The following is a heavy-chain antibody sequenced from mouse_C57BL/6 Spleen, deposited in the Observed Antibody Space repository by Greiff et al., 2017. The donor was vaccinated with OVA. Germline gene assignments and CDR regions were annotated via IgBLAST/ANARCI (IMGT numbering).Heavy chain of an antibody. D-gene: IGHD4-1*01. CDR3: TASLTGTDY. CDR2: IDPETGGT. CDR1: GYTFTDYE. J-gene: IGHJ2*01. V-gene: IGHV1-15*01. Sequence: VKLMESGAELVRPGASVTLSCKASGYTFTDYEMHWVKQTPVHGLEWIGAIDPETGGTAYNQKFKGKAILTADKSSSTAYMELRSLTSEDSAVYYCTASLTGTDYWGQGTTLTVSS.